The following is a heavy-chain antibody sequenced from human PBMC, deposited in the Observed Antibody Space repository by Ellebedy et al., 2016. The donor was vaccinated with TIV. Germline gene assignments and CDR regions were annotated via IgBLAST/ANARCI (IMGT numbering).Heavy chain of an antibody. J-gene: IGHJ5*02. CDR2: ISGNGAIT. Sequence: PGGSLRLSCTASGFILSNYAVTWVRQAPGKGLEWVSAISGNGAITNYADSVKGRFTISRDNSKNTVYLQMNNLRAEDTALYYCAKDPGKKVWFGYLDTWGQGTLVTVSS. CDR3: AKDPGKKVWFGYLDT. V-gene: IGHV3-23*01. D-gene: IGHD3-10*01. CDR1: GFILSNYA.